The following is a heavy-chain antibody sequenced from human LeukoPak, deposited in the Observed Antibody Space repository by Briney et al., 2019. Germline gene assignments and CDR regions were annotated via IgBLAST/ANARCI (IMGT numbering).Heavy chain of an antibody. J-gene: IGHJ4*02. CDR2: ITGSGGST. V-gene: IGHV3-23*01. CDR1: GFTFSNYA. Sequence: GGSLRLSCAASGFTFSNYAMNWVRQAPGKGLEWVPTITGSGGSTYYADSVKGRFTISRDNSKNTLYLQMNSLRAEDTAVYYCAKNNYGLLDYWGQGTLVTVSS. D-gene: IGHD3-10*01. CDR3: AKNNYGLLDY.